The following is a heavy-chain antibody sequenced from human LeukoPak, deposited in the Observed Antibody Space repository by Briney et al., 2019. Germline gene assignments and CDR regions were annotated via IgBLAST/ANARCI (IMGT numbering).Heavy chain of an antibody. Sequence: SETLSLTCTVSGGSISSYYWSWIRQPPGKGLEWIGYIYYSGSTNYNPSLKSRVTISVDTSKNQFSLKLSSVTAADTAVYYCARLRRITMIVVAEKEDAFDIWGQGTMVTVSS. V-gene: IGHV4-59*08. CDR3: ARLRRITMIVVAEKEDAFDI. D-gene: IGHD3-22*01. J-gene: IGHJ3*02. CDR2: IYYSGST. CDR1: GGSISSYY.